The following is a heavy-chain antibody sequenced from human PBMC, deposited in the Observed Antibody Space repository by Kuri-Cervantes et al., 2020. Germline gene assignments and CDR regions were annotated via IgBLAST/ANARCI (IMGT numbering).Heavy chain of an antibody. CDR3: AKDQIGGPAYYFDY. V-gene: IGHV3-23*01. J-gene: IGHJ4*02. Sequence: GESLKISCAASGFTFSSYAMSWVRQAPGKGLEWVSAISGNGGSTYYADSVKGRFTISRDNSKNTLYLQMNSLRAEDTAVYYCAKDQIGGPAYYFDYWGQGTLVTVSS. D-gene: IGHD3-10*01. CDR2: ISGNGGST. CDR1: GFTFSSYA.